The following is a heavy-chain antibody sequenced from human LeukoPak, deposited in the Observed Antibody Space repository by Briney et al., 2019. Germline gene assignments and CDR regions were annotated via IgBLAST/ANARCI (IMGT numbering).Heavy chain of an antibody. J-gene: IGHJ4*02. CDR2: IGGSSSSYI. CDR3: ARDLSSSSPDYFDY. CDR1: GFTFSDFT. V-gene: IGHV3-21*01. D-gene: IGHD6-6*01. Sequence: GGSLRLSCAGSGFTFSDFTINWVRQAPGKGLEWVSCIGGSSSSYIYYADSVRGRFTISRDNAKNSLYLQMNSLRAEDTAVYYCARDLSSSSPDYFDYWGQGTLVTVSS.